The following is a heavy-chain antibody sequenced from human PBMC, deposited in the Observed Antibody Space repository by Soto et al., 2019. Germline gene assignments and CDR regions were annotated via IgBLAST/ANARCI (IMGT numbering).Heavy chain of an antibody. Sequence: SGTMDIPIAFYRETFCDYLRIWIRQNTGKGLEWIGEINHSGSTNYNASLKSRITISVDTSKNQFSLKLTSVTAADTAVFYCARGGEGNSGYFDYWGQGTLVPGFS. D-gene: IGHD1-26*01. J-gene: IGHJ4*02. CDR3: ARGGEGNSGYFDY. CDR1: RETFCDYL. V-gene: IGHV4-34*01. CDR2: INHSGST.